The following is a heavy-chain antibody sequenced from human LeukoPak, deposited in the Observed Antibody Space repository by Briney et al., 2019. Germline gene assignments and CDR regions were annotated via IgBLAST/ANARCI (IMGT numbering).Heavy chain of an antibody. CDR1: GFTFDDFA. CDR3: AKGAYGDYNYYYGTDV. D-gene: IGHD4-17*01. V-gene: IGHV3-43D*03. J-gene: IGHJ6*02. CDR2: INWDGGST. Sequence: PGGSLRLSCAAAGFTFDDFAMHWVRHAPGKGREWVSLINWDGGSTYYADSVKGRFTISRDNSRKFLYLQMNSLRVEDTALYYCAKGAYGDYNYYYGTDVWGQGTTVTVSS.